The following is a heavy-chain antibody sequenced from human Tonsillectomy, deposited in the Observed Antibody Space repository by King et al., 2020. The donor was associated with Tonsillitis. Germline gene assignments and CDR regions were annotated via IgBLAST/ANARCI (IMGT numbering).Heavy chain of an antibody. J-gene: IGHJ6*03. CDR3: ASTAPPYYYYYMDV. D-gene: IGHD4-17*01. CDR2: ISYSGST. Sequence: MQLQESGPGLVKPSQTLSLTCTVSGGSISSPGYYWSWVRQHPGNGLEWIGYISYSGSTFYSPTLKSRLTISIDTSQNQFSLKLSSLTAADTAVYYCASTAPPYYYYYMDVWGKGTTVTVSS. CDR1: GGSISSPGYY. V-gene: IGHV4-31*03.